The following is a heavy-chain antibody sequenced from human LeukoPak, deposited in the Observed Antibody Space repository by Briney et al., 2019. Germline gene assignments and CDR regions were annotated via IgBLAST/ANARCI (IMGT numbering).Heavy chain of an antibody. Sequence: GRSLRLSCAASGFTFDDYAMHWVRHAPGKGLEWVSAISGSGGSTYYADSVKGRFTISRDNSKNTLYLQMNSLRAEDTAVYYCAKGSPYSSGWYIFDYWGQGTLVTVSS. CDR1: GFTFDDYA. CDR2: ISGSGGST. D-gene: IGHD6-19*01. CDR3: AKGSPYSSGWYIFDY. J-gene: IGHJ4*02. V-gene: IGHV3-23*01.